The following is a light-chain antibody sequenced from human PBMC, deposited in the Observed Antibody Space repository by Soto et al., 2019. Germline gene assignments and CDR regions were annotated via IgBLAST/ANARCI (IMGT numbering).Light chain of an antibody. CDR1: QSVSHN. CDR2: GAS. J-gene: IGKJ1*01. Sequence: EIVMTQSPATLSVSPGERATLSCRASQSVSHNLAWYQQKPGQAPRLLIYGASTRATGFPARFSGSGSGTEFTLTITSLQSEDFAVYYCQQYNNWPLTFGQGTEVEIK. V-gene: IGKV3-15*01. CDR3: QQYNNWPLT.